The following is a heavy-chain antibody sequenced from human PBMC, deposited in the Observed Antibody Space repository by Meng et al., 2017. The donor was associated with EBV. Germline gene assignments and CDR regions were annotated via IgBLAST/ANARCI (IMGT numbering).Heavy chain of an antibody. Sequence: VDLVGFGGGVFHPVRFLSFSCAASGFTFSGYAMHWVRQAPGKGLDWVAFISYDGSNEWYAGSVKGRFTISGDNSKNTLSLQMNSLRPEDTAIYYCARERTGYYAEYWGQGTLVTVSS. D-gene: IGHD3/OR15-3a*01. CDR1: GFTFSGYA. J-gene: IGHJ4*02. CDR3: ARERTGYYAEY. CDR2: ISYDGSNE. V-gene: IGHV3-30-3*01.